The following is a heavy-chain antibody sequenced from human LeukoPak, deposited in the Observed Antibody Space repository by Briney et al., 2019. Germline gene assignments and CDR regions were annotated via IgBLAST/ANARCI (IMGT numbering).Heavy chain of an antibody. J-gene: IGHJ4*02. D-gene: IGHD3-16*01. CDR2: ISGSGHIT. V-gene: IGHV3-23*01. CDR1: GFTFSSYA. CDR3: AKVTGGDMITYGGVDY. Sequence: GGSLRLSCAASGFTFSSYAMTWVRQAPGKGLEWVSAISGSGHITYYADSVKGRITISRDNSKNTLFLQMDSLRVEDTAVHYCAKVTGGDMITYGGVDYWGQGTLVTVSS.